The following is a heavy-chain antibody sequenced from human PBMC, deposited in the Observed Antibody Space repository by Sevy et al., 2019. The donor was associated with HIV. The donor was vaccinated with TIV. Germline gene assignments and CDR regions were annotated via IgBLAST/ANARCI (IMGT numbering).Heavy chain of an antibody. CDR3: AKDRIWELGDAFDI. CDR1: GFTFSSYA. CDR2: LSGNGGST. D-gene: IGHD1-7*01. V-gene: IGHV3-23*01. J-gene: IGHJ3*02. Sequence: GGSLRLSCAASGFTFSSYAMSWVRQAPGKGLEWVSGLSGNGGSTNYADSVKGRFALSRDNSKNTLYLQMNNLRAEDKAIYFCAKDRIWELGDAFDIWGQGTMVTVSS.